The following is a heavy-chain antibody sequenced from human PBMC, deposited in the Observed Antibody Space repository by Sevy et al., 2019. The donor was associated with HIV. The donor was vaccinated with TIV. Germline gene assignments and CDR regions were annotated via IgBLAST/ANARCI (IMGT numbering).Heavy chain of an antibody. CDR2: IKSKIDGETT. CDR1: GFTFNNAW. J-gene: IGHJ4*02. D-gene: IGHD3-22*01. Sequence: GGYLRLSCAVSGFTFNNAWMNWVRQALGTGLQWVGLIKSKIDGETTDYAAPVKGRFTISRDDSKNTLFLQMNSLKIEDTAVYYCATAPGYYDSAPFDYWGPGTLVTVSS. CDR3: ATAPGYYDSAPFDY. V-gene: IGHV3-15*01.